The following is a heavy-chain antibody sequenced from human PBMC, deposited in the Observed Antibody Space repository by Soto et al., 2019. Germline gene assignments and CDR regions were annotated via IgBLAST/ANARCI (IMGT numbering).Heavy chain of an antibody. J-gene: IGHJ4*02. CDR3: ARAQPTSYYYDSSGYYY. D-gene: IGHD3-22*01. CDR2: INPNSGGT. Sequence: ASVKVSCKASGYTFTGYYTHWVRQAPGQGLEWMGWINPNSGGTNYAQKLQGWVTMTRDTSISTAYMELSRLRSDDTAVYYCARAQPTSYYYDSSGYYYWGQGTLVTVSS. V-gene: IGHV1-2*04. CDR1: GYTFTGYY.